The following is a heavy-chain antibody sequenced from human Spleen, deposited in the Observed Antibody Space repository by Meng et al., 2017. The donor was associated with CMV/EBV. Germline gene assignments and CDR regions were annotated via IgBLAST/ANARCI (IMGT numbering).Heavy chain of an antibody. Sequence: GGSLRLSCVASGFNVSSNYMSWVRQAPGKGLEWVSVIYSDGSTYYADSVKGRFTISRDNSKNTLYLQMNSLRAEDTAVYYCARMGGYCSSTSCWDYYYYGMDVWGQGTTVTVSS. CDR3: ARMGGYCSSTSCWDYYYYGMDV. D-gene: IGHD2-2*01. CDR2: IYSDGST. J-gene: IGHJ6*02. V-gene: IGHV3-53*05. CDR1: GFNVSSNY.